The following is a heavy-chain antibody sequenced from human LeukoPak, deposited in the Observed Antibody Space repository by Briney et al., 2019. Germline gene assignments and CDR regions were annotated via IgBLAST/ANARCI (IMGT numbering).Heavy chain of an antibody. V-gene: IGHV3-23*01. CDR3: GKEFSSSWFF. J-gene: IGHJ4*02. CDR1: GVTFCVSA. CDR2: ITSSGGDT. Sequence: TVGGLRLSCVAPGVTFCVSAMCWGREALGEGVWWVSSITSSGGDTYYADSVKGRFTISRDNSKNTLYLQMNSLRAEDTAVYYCGKEFSSSWFFWGQGTLVTVSS. D-gene: IGHD6-13*01.